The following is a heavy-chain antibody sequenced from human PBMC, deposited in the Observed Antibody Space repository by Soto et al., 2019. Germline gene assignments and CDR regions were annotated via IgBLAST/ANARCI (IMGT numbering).Heavy chain of an antibody. CDR2: INPSGGST. CDR3: ALCSGGSCCGFCDP. CDR1: GYTFTSYY. V-gene: IGHV1-46*03. Sequence: QVQLVQSVAEVKKPGASVKVSCKASGYTFTSYYMHWVRQAPGQGLEWMGIINPSGGSTSYEQQYQGRVNMTRGTSTSTVYMALSSLRSEDTAVYSCALCSGGSCCGFCDPWGQGTLVTVSS. D-gene: IGHD2-15*01. J-gene: IGHJ5*02.